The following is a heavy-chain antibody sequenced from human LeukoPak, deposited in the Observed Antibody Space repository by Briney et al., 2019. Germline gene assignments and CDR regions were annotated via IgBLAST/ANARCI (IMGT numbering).Heavy chain of an antibody. CDR1: GFTFTSYA. V-gene: IGHV3-23*01. CDR3: TTDPYDFWSGYFDY. CDR2: ISGSGGST. D-gene: IGHD3-3*01. J-gene: IGHJ4*02. Sequence: PGGSLRLSCAASGFTFTSYAMSWVRQAPVKGLEWVSAISGSGGSTYHAAPVKGRFTISRDDSKNTLYLQMNSLKTEDTAVYYCTTDPYDFWSGYFDYWGQGTLVTVSS.